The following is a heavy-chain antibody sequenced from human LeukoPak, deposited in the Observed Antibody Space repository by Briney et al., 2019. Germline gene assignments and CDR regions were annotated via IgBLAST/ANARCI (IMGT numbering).Heavy chain of an antibody. CDR1: GGSISSGAYY. J-gene: IGHJ4*02. D-gene: IGHD1-26*01. V-gene: IGHV4-30-2*01. Sequence: SETLSLTCTVSGGSISSGAYYWSWIRQPPGKGLEWIGYIYHSGSTSYYPSLKSRVTISVDRSKNQFSLQLSSVTAADTAVYYCATSGPYSGSQPPFDYWGQGTLVTVSS. CDR2: IYHSGST. CDR3: ATSGPYSGSQPPFDY.